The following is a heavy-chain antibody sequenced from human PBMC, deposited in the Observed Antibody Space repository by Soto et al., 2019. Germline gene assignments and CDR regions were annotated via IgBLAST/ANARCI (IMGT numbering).Heavy chain of an antibody. Sequence: PSETLSLTCAVYGGSFSGYYWSWIRQPPGKGLEWIGEINHSGSTNYNPSLKSRVTISVDTSKNQFSLKLSSVTAADTAVYYCARHETGIAVAGYFDYWGQGTLVTVSS. D-gene: IGHD6-19*01. CDR3: ARHETGIAVAGYFDY. J-gene: IGHJ4*02. CDR2: INHSGST. V-gene: IGHV4-34*01. CDR1: GGSFSGYY.